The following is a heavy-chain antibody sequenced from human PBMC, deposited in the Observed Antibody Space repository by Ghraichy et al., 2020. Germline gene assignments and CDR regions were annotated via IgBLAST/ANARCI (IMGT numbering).Heavy chain of an antibody. Sequence: SETLSLTCAVSGGSISSSNWWSWVRQPPGKGLEWIGEIYHSGSTNYNPSLKSRVTISVDKSKNQFSLKLSSVTAADTAVYYCASSWVYDYGGQMGGFDYWGQGTLVTVSS. CDR1: GGSISSSNW. CDR3: ASSWVYDYGGQMGGFDY. CDR2: IYHSGST. D-gene: IGHD4-23*01. J-gene: IGHJ4*02. V-gene: IGHV4-4*02.